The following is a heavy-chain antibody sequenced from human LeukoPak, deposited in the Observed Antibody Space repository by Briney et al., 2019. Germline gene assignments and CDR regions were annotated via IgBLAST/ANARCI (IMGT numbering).Heavy chain of an antibody. CDR3: AKEPYRYCSSTSCYPFDC. D-gene: IGHD2-2*01. J-gene: IGHJ4*02. CDR2: ISYDGSNK. V-gene: IGHV3-30*18. Sequence: PGRSLRLSCAASGFTFSSYGMHWVRQAPGKGLEGVAVISYDGSNKYYAGSVKGRFTISRYNAKNTLYQEMNSMRAEDTAVYYCAKEPYRYCSSTSCYPFDCLGQGTLVTVSS. CDR1: GFTFSSYG.